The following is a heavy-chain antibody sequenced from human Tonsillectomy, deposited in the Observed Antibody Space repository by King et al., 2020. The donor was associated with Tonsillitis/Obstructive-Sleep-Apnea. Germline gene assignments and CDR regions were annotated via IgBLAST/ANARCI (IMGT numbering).Heavy chain of an antibody. CDR1: GFTFSSYE. CDR3: AREGFGELFPNRDYYYYGMDV. D-gene: IGHD3-10*01. J-gene: IGHJ6*02. CDR2: ISSSGSTI. V-gene: IGHV3-48*03. Sequence: VQLVVSGGGLVQPGGSLRLSCAASGFTFSSYEMNWVRQAPGKGLEWVSYISSSGSTIYYADSVKGRFTISRDNAKNSLYLQMNSLRAEDTAVYYCAREGFGELFPNRDYYYYGMDVWGQGTTVTVSS.